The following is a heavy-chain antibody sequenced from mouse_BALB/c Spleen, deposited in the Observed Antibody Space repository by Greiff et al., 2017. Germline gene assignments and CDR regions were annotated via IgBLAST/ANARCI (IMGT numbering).Heavy chain of an antibody. CDR3: TRGPSYYGNAMDY. V-gene: IGHV1-5*01. D-gene: IGHD2-1*01. CDR2: IYPGNSDT. J-gene: IGHJ4*01. CDR1: GYTLTSYW. Sequence: EVQLQQSGTVLARPGASVKMSCKASGYTLTSYWMHWVKQRPGQGLEWIGAIYPGNSDTSYNQKFKGKAKLTAVTSTSTAYMELSSLTNEDSAVYYCTRGPSYYGNAMDYWGQGTSVTVSS.